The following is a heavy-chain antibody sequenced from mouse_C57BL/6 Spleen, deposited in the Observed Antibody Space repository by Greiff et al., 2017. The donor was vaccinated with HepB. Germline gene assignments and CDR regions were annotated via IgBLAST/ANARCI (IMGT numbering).Heavy chain of an antibody. J-gene: IGHJ2*01. CDR3: ARVEGYYGSYYFDY. V-gene: IGHV3-6*01. D-gene: IGHD2-1*01. CDR1: GYSITSGYY. CDR2: ISYDGSN. Sequence: EVQLVESGPGLVKPSQSLSLTCSVTGYSITSGYYWNWIRQFPGNKLEWMGYISYDGSNNYNPSLKNRISITRDTSKNQFFLKLNSVTTEDTATYYCARVEGYYGSYYFDYWGQGTTLTVSS.